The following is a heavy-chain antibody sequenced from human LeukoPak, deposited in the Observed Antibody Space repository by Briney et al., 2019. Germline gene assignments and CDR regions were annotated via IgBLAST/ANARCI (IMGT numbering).Heavy chain of an antibody. J-gene: IGHJ4*02. CDR3: ARVRESICSNGVCYAY. CDR1: GYTFTGYN. Sequence: ASVTLSCKASGYTFTGYNMHWVRQAPGEGLEWMGRINPNSGGTNYAQKFQGRVTMTGDTSISTDYMELSRLRSDDTAVYYCARVRESICSNGVCYAYWGQGTLITVSS. CDR2: INPNSGGT. V-gene: IGHV1-2*02. D-gene: IGHD2-8*01.